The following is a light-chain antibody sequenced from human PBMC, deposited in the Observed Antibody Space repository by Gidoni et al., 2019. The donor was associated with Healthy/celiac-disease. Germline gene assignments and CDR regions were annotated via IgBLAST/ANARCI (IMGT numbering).Light chain of an antibody. V-gene: IGLV3-1*01. CDR1: QLGDKY. CDR2: QDS. J-gene: IGLJ2*01. CDR3: QAWDSTV. Sequence: SYELPQPPSVSVSPGQTASITCSGDQLGDKYACLYQKKPGQSPVLVIYQDSKRPSGIPERFSGSNSGNTATLTISGTQAMDEADYYCQAWDSTVFGGGTKLTVL.